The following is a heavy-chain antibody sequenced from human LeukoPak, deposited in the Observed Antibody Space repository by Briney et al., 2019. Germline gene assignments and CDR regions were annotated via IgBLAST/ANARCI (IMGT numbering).Heavy chain of an antibody. V-gene: IGHV4-4*02. CDR2: IYHSGST. D-gene: IGHD3-9*01. CDR1: GGSISSSNW. CDR3: ARLRYFDWSFDY. Sequence: TSETLSLTCAVSGGSISSSNWWSWVRQPPGKGLEWIGEIYHSGSTNYNPSLKRRVTISVDKSKNQFSLKLSSVTAADTAVYYCARLRYFDWSFDYWGQGTLVTVTS. J-gene: IGHJ4*02.